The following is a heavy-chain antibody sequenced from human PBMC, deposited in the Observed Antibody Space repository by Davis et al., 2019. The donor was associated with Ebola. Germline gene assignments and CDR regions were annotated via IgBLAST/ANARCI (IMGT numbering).Heavy chain of an antibody. CDR2: TNSDGGSI. J-gene: IGHJ4*02. D-gene: IGHD6-19*01. Sequence: GVLKISCAASGFTFSSHAMSWVRQASGKGLVWVSRTNSDGGSILHADSVKGRFTISRDNAKNTLYLQMNSLRAEDTAVYYCARGGAVIGAPSPFDYWGQGTLVTVSS. CDR3: ARGGAVIGAPSPFDY. V-gene: IGHV3-74*01. CDR1: GFTFSSHA.